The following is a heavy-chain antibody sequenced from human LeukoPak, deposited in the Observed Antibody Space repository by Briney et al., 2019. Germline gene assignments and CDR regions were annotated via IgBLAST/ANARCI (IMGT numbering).Heavy chain of an antibody. CDR3: AKDRRIGTTYSWFDP. D-gene: IGHD1-1*01. Sequence: GRSLRLSCAASGFTFSSYSMNWVRQAPGKGLEWVSYISSSSSAIFYADSVKGRFTISRDNSKNTLYLQMNSLRAEDTAVYYCAKDRRIGTTYSWFDPWGQGTLVTVSS. CDR1: GFTFSSYS. CDR2: ISSSSSAI. V-gene: IGHV3-48*01. J-gene: IGHJ5*02.